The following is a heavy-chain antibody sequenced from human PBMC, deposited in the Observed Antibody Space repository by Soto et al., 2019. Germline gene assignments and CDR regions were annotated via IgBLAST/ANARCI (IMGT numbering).Heavy chain of an antibody. D-gene: IGHD3-3*01. CDR3: ASPREDYDFWSGYYFDY. CDR2: IYYGGST. Sequence: QLQLQESGPGLVKPSETLSLTCTVSGGSISSNNNYWDWIRQPPGKGLEWIGSIYYGGSTYYNPCLKRRVTISVDTSKNQFSLVLTSVTAADTAVYYCASPREDYDFWSGYYFDYWGQGTLVTVSS. CDR1: GGSISSNNNY. J-gene: IGHJ4*02. V-gene: IGHV4-39*01.